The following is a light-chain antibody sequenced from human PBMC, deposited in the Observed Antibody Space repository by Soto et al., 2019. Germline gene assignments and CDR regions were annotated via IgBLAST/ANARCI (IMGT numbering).Light chain of an antibody. Sequence: EIVMTQSPATLSVSPGERATLSCRASQSVSSNLAWYQQNPGQAPRLLIYGASTRATGIPARFSGSGSGTEFTLPISSLQSEDFAVYYCQQYNNWPPRTFGQGTKVEIK. CDR1: QSVSSN. V-gene: IGKV3-15*01. CDR3: QQYNNWPPRT. CDR2: GAS. J-gene: IGKJ1*01.